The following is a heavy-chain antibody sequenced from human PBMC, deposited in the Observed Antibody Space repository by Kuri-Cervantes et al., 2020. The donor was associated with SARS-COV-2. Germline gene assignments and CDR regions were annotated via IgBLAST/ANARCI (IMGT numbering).Heavy chain of an antibody. J-gene: IGHJ6*02. CDR3: ARDLDSSGYGYYYYGMDV. Sequence: ASVKVSCKSSGYTFTGYYMHWVRQAPGQGLEWMGWINPNSGGANYAQQFQGWVTMPRDTSISTAYMELSRLRSDDTAVYYCARDLDSSGYGYYYYGMDVWGQGTTVTVSS. D-gene: IGHD3-22*01. CDR2: INPNSGGA. CDR1: GYTFTGYY. V-gene: IGHV1-2*04.